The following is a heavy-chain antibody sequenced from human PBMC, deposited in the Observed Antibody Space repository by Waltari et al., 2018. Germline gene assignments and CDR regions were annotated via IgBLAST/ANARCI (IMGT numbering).Heavy chain of an antibody. V-gene: IGHV4-4*07. CDR2: IYSSGTT. J-gene: IGHJ6*02. D-gene: IGHD2-2*01. CDR1: GGSISSYY. CDR3: ARMGSTSRHSSRDIMDV. Sequence: QVQLQASGPGLVKPSETLSLTCTVSGGSISSYYWSWIRQPAGKGLEWIGRIYSSGTTDYNPSLTSRVTMLVDTSKNQFSLKLSSVTAADTAVYYCARMGSTSRHSSRDIMDVWGQGASVTVS.